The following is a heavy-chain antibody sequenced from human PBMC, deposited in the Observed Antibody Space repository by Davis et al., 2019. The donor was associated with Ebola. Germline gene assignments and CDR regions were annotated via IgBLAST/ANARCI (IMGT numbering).Heavy chain of an antibody. CDR1: GFTFSGYY. CDR3: ARGREGYHYYDSSGYYYWFDP. J-gene: IGHJ5*02. CDR2: IKHSGST. V-gene: IGHV4-34*01. D-gene: IGHD3-22*01. Sequence: GSLRLSCAASGFTFSGYYWSWIRQPPGKGLEWIGEIKHSGSTNYNPSLKSRVTISVDTSKNQFSLKLSSVTAADTAVYYCARGREGYHYYDSSGYYYWFDPWGQGTRSPSPQ.